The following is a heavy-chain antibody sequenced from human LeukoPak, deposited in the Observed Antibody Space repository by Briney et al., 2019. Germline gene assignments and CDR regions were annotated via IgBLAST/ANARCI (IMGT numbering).Heavy chain of an antibody. CDR1: VGTFSSYA. CDR3: ARRGTTIHSYHFDY. CDR2: IIPIFGTA. D-gene: IGHD1-7*01. V-gene: IGHV1-69*05. J-gene: IGHJ4*02. Sequence: SVKVSCKASVGTFSSYAISWVRQAPGQGLEWMGGIIPIFGTANYAQKFQGRVTITTDESTSTAYMELSSLRSEDTAVYYCARRGTTIHSYHFDYWGQGTLVTVSS.